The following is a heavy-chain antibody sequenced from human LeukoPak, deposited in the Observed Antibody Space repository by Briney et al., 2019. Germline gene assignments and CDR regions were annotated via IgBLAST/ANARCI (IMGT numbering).Heavy chain of an antibody. Sequence: SETLSLTCAVSGYSISSGYYWGWIRQPPGKGLEWIGSIYHSGSTYYSPSLKSRVTISVDTSKNQFSLKLSSVTAADTAVYYCASPHCSSTSCYYHYWGQGTLVTVSS. D-gene: IGHD2-2*01. J-gene: IGHJ4*02. CDR3: ASPHCSSTSCYYHY. CDR2: IYHSGST. V-gene: IGHV4-38-2*01. CDR1: GYSISSGYY.